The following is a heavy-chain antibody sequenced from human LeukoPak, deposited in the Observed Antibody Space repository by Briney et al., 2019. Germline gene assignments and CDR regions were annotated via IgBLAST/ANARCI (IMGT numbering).Heavy chain of an antibody. Sequence: SETLSLTXTVSGGSICSSSYYWGWICQPPGKGLEWIGSIYYSGSTYYNPSLKSRVTISVDTSKNQFSLKLSSVTAADTAVYYCARASIIVVVPAARGPFDYWGQGTLVTVSS. D-gene: IGHD2-2*01. CDR2: IYYSGST. J-gene: IGHJ4*02. V-gene: IGHV4-39*01. CDR1: GGSICSSSYY. CDR3: ARASIIVVVPAARGPFDY.